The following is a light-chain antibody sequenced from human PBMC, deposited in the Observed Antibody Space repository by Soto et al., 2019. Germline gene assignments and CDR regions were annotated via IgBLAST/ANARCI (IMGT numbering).Light chain of an antibody. V-gene: IGKV4-1*01. Sequence: DIVKTQSPDSLAVSLGERATINCKSSQSVLHSSNNKNYLAWYQQKPGQPPKLLIYWASTRQSGVPDRFSGSGSGTDFTLSISSLQVEDVALYQCQTYYTTHWTFLQRTKV. J-gene: IGKJ1*01. CDR2: WAS. CDR1: QSVLHSSNNKNY. CDR3: QTYYTTHWT.